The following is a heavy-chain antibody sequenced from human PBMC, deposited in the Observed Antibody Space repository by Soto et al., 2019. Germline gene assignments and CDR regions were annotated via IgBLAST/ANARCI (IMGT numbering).Heavy chain of an antibody. Sequence: EVQLLDSGGGLVQPGGSLRLSCAASGFTFSNYAMTWVRQGPGKGLEWVSGISGSGGRSYYADSVKGRFTISRDNSKSTLDLQMNSLRAEDTAVYYCAKAYFVWSSEKPYYFDYWGQGTLGTVSS. CDR2: ISGSGGRS. CDR1: GFTFSNYA. V-gene: IGHV3-23*01. J-gene: IGHJ4*02. CDR3: AKAYFVWSSEKPYYFDY. D-gene: IGHD3-16*01.